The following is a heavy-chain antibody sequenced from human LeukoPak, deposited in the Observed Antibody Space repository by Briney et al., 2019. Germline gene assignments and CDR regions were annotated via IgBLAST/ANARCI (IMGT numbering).Heavy chain of an antibody. CDR2: INPNSGGT. CDR3: ARSPHILTGENFDY. CDR1: GYTFTGYY. D-gene: IGHD3-9*01. J-gene: IGHJ4*02. V-gene: IGHV1-2*02. Sequence: GASVKVSCKASGYTFTGYYMHWVRQAPGQGLEWMGWINPNSGGTNYAQKFQGRVTMTRDTSISTAYMELSRLRSDDTAVYYCARSPHILTGENFDYWGQGILVTVSS.